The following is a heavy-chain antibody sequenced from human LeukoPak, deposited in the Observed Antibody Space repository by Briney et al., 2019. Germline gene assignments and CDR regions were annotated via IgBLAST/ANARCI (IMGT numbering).Heavy chain of an antibody. V-gene: IGHV4-59*01. D-gene: IGHD3-10*01. CDR3: ARANYYGSGSYSGGMDV. CDR2: IYYRGST. CDR1: GGSISSYY. Sequence: SETLSLTCTVSGGSISSYYWSWIPQPPGKGLEWIGYIYYRGSTNYNPSLKSRVTISVDTSKNQFSLKLSSVTAADTAVYYCARANYYGSGSYSGGMDVWGKGTTVTISS. J-gene: IGHJ6*03.